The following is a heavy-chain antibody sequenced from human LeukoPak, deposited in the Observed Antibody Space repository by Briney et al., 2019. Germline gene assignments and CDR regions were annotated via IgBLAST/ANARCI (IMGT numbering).Heavy chain of an antibody. CDR1: GGSISSSSYY. D-gene: IGHD5-12*01. CDR3: ARLPINSYDAFDI. CDR2: IYYSGTA. V-gene: IGHV4-39*01. Sequence: SETLSLTCSVSGGSISSSSYYWGWIRQPPGKGLEWIGSIYYSGTAYYNLSLKSRVTISVDTSKNQFSLKLSSVTAADTAVYYCARLPINSYDAFDIWGQGTMVTVSS. J-gene: IGHJ3*02.